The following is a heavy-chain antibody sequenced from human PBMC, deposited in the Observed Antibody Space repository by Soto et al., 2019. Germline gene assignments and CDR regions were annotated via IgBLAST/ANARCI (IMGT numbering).Heavy chain of an antibody. D-gene: IGHD5-18*01. CDR1: GGSISSSNYY. V-gene: IGHV4-39*01. CDR3: ARVVGAYSDYYYYGMDV. J-gene: IGHJ6*02. CDR2: IYYSGST. Sequence: SETLSLTCTVSGGSISSSNYYWGWIRQPPGKGLEWIGSIYYSGSTYYNPSLKSRVTISVDTSKNQFSLKLSSVTAADTAVYYCARVVGAYSDYYYYGMDVWGQGTTVTVSS.